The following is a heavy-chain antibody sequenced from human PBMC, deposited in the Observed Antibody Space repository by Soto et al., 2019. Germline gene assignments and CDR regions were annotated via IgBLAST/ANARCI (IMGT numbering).Heavy chain of an antibody. J-gene: IGHJ4*02. D-gene: IGHD3-9*01. CDR1: GYTFTSYG. CDR2: ISAYNGNT. CDR3: ARDGLRYFDWLLYNPPYFDY. Sequence: ASVKVSCKASGYTFTSYGISWVRQAPGQGLEWMGWISAYNGNTNYAQKLQGRVTMTTDTSTSTAYMELRSLRSDDTAVYYCARDGLRYFDWLLYNPPYFDYWGQGTLVTSPQ. V-gene: IGHV1-18*01.